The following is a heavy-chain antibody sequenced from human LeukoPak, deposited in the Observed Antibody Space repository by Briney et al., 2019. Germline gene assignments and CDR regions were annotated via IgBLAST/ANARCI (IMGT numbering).Heavy chain of an antibody. V-gene: IGHV5-51*01. J-gene: IGHJ4*02. D-gene: IGHD6-13*01. CDR1: EYRFTSYW. Sequence: GDSLKISCKGSEYRFTSYWIGWVRQMPGKGLEWMGIIYPGDSSTRYSPSFQGQVTISADKSISTAYLQWSSLKASDTAMYYCARRPPASSSWDSWGQGTPVTVSS. CDR2: IYPGDSST. CDR3: ARRPPASSSWDS.